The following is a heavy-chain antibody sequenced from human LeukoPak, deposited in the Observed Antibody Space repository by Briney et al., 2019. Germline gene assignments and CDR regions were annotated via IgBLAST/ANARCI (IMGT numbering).Heavy chain of an antibody. D-gene: IGHD6-19*01. CDR1: GFTFGDYA. Sequence: GGSLRLSCTTSGFTFGDYAVSWFRQAPGKGLEWVSAISGSGGSTYYADSVKGRFTISRDNSKNTLYLQMNSLRAEDTAVYYCAKDGYSSGWYYGMDVWGQGTTVTVSS. V-gene: IGHV3-23*01. CDR3: AKDGYSSGWYYGMDV. CDR2: ISGSGGST. J-gene: IGHJ6*02.